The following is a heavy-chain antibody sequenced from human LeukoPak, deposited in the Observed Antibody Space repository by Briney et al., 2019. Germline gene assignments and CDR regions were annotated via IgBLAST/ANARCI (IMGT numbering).Heavy chain of an antibody. CDR3: AKDRFVSSGYYYDY. CDR2: IWYDGSNK. J-gene: IGHJ4*02. D-gene: IGHD3-22*01. Sequence: GGSLRLSCAASGFAFSSYGMHWVRQAPGKGLEWVAVIWYDGSNKYYADSVKGRFTISRDNSKNTLYLQMNSLRAEDTAVYYCAKDRFVSSGYYYDYWGQGTLVTVSS. CDR1: GFAFSSYG. V-gene: IGHV3-33*06.